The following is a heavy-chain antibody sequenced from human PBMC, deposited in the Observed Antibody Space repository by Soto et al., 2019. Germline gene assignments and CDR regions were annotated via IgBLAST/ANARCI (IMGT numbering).Heavy chain of an antibody. V-gene: IGHV3-49*04. D-gene: IGHD5-12*01. CDR3: TRGYSGYDSVDY. J-gene: IGHJ4*02. Sequence: EVQLVESGGGLVQPGRSLRLSCTASGFTFGDYAMSWVRQAPGKGLEWVGFIRSKAYGGTTEYAASVKGRFTISRDDSKSIAYLQMNSLKTEDTAVYYCTRGYSGYDSVDYWGQGTLVTVSS. CDR1: GFTFGDYA. CDR2: IRSKAYGGTT.